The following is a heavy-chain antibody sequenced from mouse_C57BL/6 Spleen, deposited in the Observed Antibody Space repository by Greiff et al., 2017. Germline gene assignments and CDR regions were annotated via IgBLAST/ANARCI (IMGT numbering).Heavy chain of an antibody. CDR2: FYPGDGDT. J-gene: IGHJ4*01. V-gene: IGHV1-82*01. CDR3: ERGPVTTLYYYAMDY. Sequence: QVQLQQSGPELVKPGASVKISCKASGSAFSGSWMHWVKQRPGKGLEWIGRFYPGDGDTTYNGKFKGKATLTADKSSSTAYMQLSSLTSEDSAVYFCERGPVTTLYYYAMDYWDQGTSVTGYS. D-gene: IGHD2-1*01. CDR1: GSAFSGSW.